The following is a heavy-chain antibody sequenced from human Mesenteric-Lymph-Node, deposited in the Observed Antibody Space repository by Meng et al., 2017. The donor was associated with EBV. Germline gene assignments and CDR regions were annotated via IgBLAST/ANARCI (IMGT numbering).Heavy chain of an antibody. CDR1: GCDISSSSW. D-gene: IGHD6-13*01. CDR2: IFHSSGTT. Sequence: LQGAGPGVVKPSGTLSLTCSVSGCDISSSSWWSWVRQPPGKGLGWLGEIFHSSGTTNYNPSLKSRVTISLDKSKNQFSLNLSSVTAADTAVYYCARLPPTTGYGTARSYWGQGTLVTVSS. V-gene: IGHV4-4*02. J-gene: IGHJ4*02. CDR3: ARLPPTTGYGTARSY.